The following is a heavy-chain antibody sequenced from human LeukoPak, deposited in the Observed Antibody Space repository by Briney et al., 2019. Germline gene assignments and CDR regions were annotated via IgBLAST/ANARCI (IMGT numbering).Heavy chain of an antibody. Sequence: GGSLRLSCAASGFTLSNYWMSWVRQAPGKGLERVANIKQDGSEKYHVDSVKGRFTISRDNAKNSLYLQMNSLRAEDTAVYYCARSRYCTNGICSYFDYWGQGILVTVSS. V-gene: IGHV3-7*03. CDR2: IKQDGSEK. CDR1: GFTLSNYW. J-gene: IGHJ4*02. CDR3: ARSRYCTNGICSYFDY. D-gene: IGHD2-8*01.